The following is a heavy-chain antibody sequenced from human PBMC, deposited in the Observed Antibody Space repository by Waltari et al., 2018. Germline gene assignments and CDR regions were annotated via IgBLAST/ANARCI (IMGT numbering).Heavy chain of an antibody. D-gene: IGHD6-6*01. CDR3: ARDAGLEFGYSSSNWFDP. CDR2: IYHSGST. V-gene: IGHV4-4*02. Sequence: QVQLQESGPGLVKPSGTLSLTCAVSGGSISSSNWWSWVRQPPGKGLEWIGEIYHSGSTNYNPSLKSRVTISVDKSKNQFSLKLSSVTAADTAVYYCARDAGLEFGYSSSNWFDPWGQGTLVTVSS. CDR1: GGSISSSNW. J-gene: IGHJ5*02.